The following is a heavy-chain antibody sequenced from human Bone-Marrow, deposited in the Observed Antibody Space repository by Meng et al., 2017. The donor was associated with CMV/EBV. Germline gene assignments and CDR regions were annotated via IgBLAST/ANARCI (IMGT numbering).Heavy chain of an antibody. CDR1: GGSISSGGYY. CDR2: IYYSGST. J-gene: IGHJ6*02. V-gene: IGHV4-31*03. CDR3: AREGTTLSPYYYYGMDV. D-gene: IGHD4-17*01. Sequence: SETLSLTCTVSGGSISSGGYYWSWIRQHPGKGLEWIGYIYYSGSTYYNPSLKSRVTISVDTSKNQFSLKLSSVTAADTAVYYCAREGTTLSPYYYYGMDVCGQGTTVTVSS.